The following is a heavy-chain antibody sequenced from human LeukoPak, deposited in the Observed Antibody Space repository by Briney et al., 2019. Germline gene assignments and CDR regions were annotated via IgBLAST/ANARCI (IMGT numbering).Heavy chain of an antibody. J-gene: IGHJ1*01. CDR2: IYYSGST. Sequence: SETLSLTCTVSGGSISSGGYYWSWIRQHPGKGLEWIGYIYYSGSTYYNPSLKGRVTISVDTSKNQFSLKLSSVTAADTAVYYCARGTYGGNSEYFQHWGQGTLVTVSS. CDR3: ARGTYGGNSEYFQH. CDR1: GGSISSGGYY. V-gene: IGHV4-31*03. D-gene: IGHD4-23*01.